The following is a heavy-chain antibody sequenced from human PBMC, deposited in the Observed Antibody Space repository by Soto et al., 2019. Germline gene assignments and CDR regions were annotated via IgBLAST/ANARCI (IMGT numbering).Heavy chain of an antibody. CDR1: GGSISNTSYF. CDR2: MFSTGSS. CDR3: ARRSYYYGSGSYRMGGYYFDY. D-gene: IGHD3-10*01. Sequence: TSETLSLTCAVSGGSISNTSYFWGWIRQPPGKGLEWVGNMFSTGSSTYNPSLKGRITISVDTSKNHFSLRLYSMTASDTAVYYCARRSYYYGSGSYRMGGYYFDYWGQGILVTSPQ. J-gene: IGHJ4*02. V-gene: IGHV4-39*02.